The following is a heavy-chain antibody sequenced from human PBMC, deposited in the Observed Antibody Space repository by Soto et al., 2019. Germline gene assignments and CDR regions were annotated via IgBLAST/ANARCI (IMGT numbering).Heavy chain of an antibody. CDR2: IIPILGIA. D-gene: IGHD3-16*01. CDR3: AGGVSDYVCGRIERDGNNRFDP. CDR1: GGTFSSYT. Sequence: QVQLVQSGAEVKKPGSSVKVSCKASGGTFSSYTISWVRQAPGQGLEWMGRIIPILGIANYAQKFQGRVTITADKPTGTAYMELRSMKSQDTAGYYCAGGVSDYVCGRIERDGNNRFDPWGQGTLVTVS. J-gene: IGHJ5*02. V-gene: IGHV1-69*02.